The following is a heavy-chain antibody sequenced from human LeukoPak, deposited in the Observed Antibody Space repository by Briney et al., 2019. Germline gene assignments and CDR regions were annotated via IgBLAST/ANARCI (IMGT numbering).Heavy chain of an antibody. Sequence: SETLSLTCAVSGYSISSGYYWGWIRQPPGKGLEWIGSIHHSGSTYYNPSLKSRVTISVDTSKNQFSLKLSSVTAADTAVYYCARPQYDILTGYGNWFDPWGQGTLVTVSS. D-gene: IGHD3-9*01. CDR2: IHHSGST. CDR3: ARPQYDILTGYGNWFDP. CDR1: GYSISSGYY. V-gene: IGHV4-38-2*01. J-gene: IGHJ5*02.